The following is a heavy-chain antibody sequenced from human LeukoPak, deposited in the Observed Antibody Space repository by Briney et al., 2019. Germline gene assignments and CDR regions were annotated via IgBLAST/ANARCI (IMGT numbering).Heavy chain of an antibody. V-gene: IGHV3-23*01. CDR1: GFTFSSYA. D-gene: IGHD3-22*01. Sequence: GGSLRLSCAASGFTFSSYAMSWVRHAPGKGLEWVSAISGRGGSTYYADSVKGRFTICRDNSKNTLYMQMKSLRAEATAVYYCVKDLFDSSGYLPYYSSYYGMDVWGQGTTVTVSS. J-gene: IGHJ6*02. CDR3: VKDLFDSSGYLPYYSSYYGMDV. CDR2: ISGRGGST.